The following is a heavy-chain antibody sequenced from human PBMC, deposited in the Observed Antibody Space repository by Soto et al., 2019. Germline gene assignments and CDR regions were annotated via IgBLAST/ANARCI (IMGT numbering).Heavy chain of an antibody. J-gene: IGHJ3*02. D-gene: IGHD6-19*01. Sequence: ASVKVSCKASGYSFTSYDINWVRQATGQGLEWMGWMNPNSGNTGYAQKFQGRVTMTRNTSISTAYMELSSLRSEDTAVYYCARATPFVAVAGTGVVADMHAFDIWGQGTMVTVSS. CDR3: ARATPFVAVAGTGVVADMHAFDI. V-gene: IGHV1-8*01. CDR1: GYSFTSYD. CDR2: MNPNSGNT.